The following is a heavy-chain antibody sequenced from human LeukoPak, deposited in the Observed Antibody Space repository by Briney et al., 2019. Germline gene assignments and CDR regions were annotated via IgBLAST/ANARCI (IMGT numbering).Heavy chain of an antibody. CDR1: GGSISSNNYY. Sequence: SETPSLTCTVSGGSISSNNYYWSWIRQPPGREMEWIASINYGGTTYYNPSLKSRVTISVDTSKNQFSLRLSSVTAADTALYLCARYVVSGAGKYYFDYWGQGSLVTVSS. D-gene: IGHD3-10*01. CDR3: ARYVVSGAGKYYFDY. J-gene: IGHJ4*02. V-gene: IGHV4-39*01. CDR2: INYGGTT.